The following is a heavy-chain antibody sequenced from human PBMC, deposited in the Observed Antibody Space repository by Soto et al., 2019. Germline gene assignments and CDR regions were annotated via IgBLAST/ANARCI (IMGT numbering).Heavy chain of an antibody. Sequence: ELFLQESGGDLVQPGGFLRLSCVASGFKFSMFGMNWVRQAPGKGLEWIAYISSSSATIIYGGSVEGRFTVSRDNAENSLFLQMKSLRDEDTAVYYCARDKGGTVAGFNWFDPWGHGTPVT. V-gene: IGHV3-48*02. CDR1: GFKFSMFG. D-gene: IGHD6-19*01. CDR3: ARDKGGTVAGFNWFDP. J-gene: IGHJ5*02. CDR2: ISSSSATI.